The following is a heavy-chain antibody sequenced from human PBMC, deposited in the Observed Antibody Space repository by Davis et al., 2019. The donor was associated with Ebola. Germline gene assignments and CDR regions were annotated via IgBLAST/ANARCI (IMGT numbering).Heavy chain of an antibody. CDR3: ARGEVVAAPYYYYGMDV. J-gene: IGHJ6*02. CDR1: GYTFTSYA. D-gene: IGHD2-15*01. CDR2: INAGNGNT. V-gene: IGHV1-3*01. Sequence: AASVKVSCKASGYTFTSYAMHWVRQAPGQRLEWMGWINAGNGNTKYSQKFQGRVTITRDTSASTVYMELSSLRSEDTAVYYCARGEVVAAPYYYYGMDVWGQGTTVTVSS.